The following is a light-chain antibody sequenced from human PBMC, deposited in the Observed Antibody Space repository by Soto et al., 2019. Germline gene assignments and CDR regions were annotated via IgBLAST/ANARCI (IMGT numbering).Light chain of an antibody. V-gene: IGKV3-11*01. J-gene: IGKJ2*01. Sequence: EIVLTQSPATLSLSPGERATLSCRASQSVSSYLAWYQQKPGQAPRLLIYDASNRATGIPARFSGSGSGTDFARTISSREPEDFAVYYCQQRSNWPPMYTLGQGTKLEIK. CDR1: QSVSSY. CDR2: DAS. CDR3: QQRSNWPPMYT.